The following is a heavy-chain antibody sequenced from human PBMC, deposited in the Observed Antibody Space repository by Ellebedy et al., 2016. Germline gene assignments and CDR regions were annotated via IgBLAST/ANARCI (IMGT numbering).Heavy chain of an antibody. Sequence: SETLSLTCTVSGGSISSYYWGWIRQPPGKGLEWIGSIYYGGSTYYNPSLKSRVTISVDTSKNQFSLRLSSVTAADTAVYYCARDSPYSGYDYWYFEYWGQGTLVTVSS. CDR1: GGSISSYY. CDR3: ARDSPYSGYDYWYFEY. CDR2: IYYGGST. D-gene: IGHD5-12*01. J-gene: IGHJ4*02. V-gene: IGHV4-39*07.